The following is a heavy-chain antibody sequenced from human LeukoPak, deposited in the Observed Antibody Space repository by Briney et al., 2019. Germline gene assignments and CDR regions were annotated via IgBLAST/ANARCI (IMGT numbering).Heavy chain of an antibody. CDR1: GGSISSYY. D-gene: IGHD1-26*01. Sequence: SETLSLTCTVSGGSISSYYWSWIRQPPGKGLEWIGYIYYSGSTNYNPSLKSRVTISVDTSKNQFSLKLSSVTAADTAVYYCARGEWELLGNYFDYWGQGTLVTVSS. CDR2: IYYSGST. CDR3: ARGEWELLGNYFDY. V-gene: IGHV4-59*01. J-gene: IGHJ4*02.